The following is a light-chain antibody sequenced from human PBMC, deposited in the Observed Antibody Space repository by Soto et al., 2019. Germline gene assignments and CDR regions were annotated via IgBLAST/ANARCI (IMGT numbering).Light chain of an antibody. CDR2: EVN. Sequence: QSALTQPASVSGSPGQSITISCSGTSSDVGTNNYVSWYQQNPGKPPKLMIYEVNSRPSGISNRFSGSKSGNTASLTISGLQAEDEAHYYCSSYINSNTLWVFGGGTKLTVL. V-gene: IGLV2-14*01. CDR1: SSDVGTNNY. CDR3: SSYINSNTLWV. J-gene: IGLJ3*02.